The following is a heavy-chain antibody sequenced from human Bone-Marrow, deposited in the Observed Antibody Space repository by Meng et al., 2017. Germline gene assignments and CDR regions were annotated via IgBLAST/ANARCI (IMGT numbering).Heavy chain of an antibody. V-gene: IGHV4-31*03. CDR3: ARGPLSAAGTMGYFQH. CDR2: IYYSGST. D-gene: IGHD6-13*01. J-gene: IGHJ1*01. Sequence: QESGPGLVKPSQTLSLTCTVSGGSISSGGYYWSWIRQHPGKGLEWIGYIYYSGSTYYNPSLKSRVTISVDTSKNQFSLKLSSVTAADTAVYYCARGPLSAAGTMGYFQHWGQGTLVTVFS. CDR1: GGSISSGGYY.